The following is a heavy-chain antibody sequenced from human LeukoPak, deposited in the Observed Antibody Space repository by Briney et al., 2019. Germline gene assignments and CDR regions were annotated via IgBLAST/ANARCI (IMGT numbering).Heavy chain of an antibody. CDR1: GFTVSSNY. CDR2: IYSGGST. Sequence: GGSLRLSCAASGFTVSSNYMSWVRQAPGKGLEWVSVIYSGGSTYYADSVKGRFTISRDNSKNTLYLQMNSLRAEDTAVYYCARDRRTYYDYGGRNNRGDYWGQGTLVTVSS. V-gene: IGHV3-53*01. CDR3: ARDRRTYYDYGGRNNRGDY. D-gene: IGHD3-16*01. J-gene: IGHJ4*02.